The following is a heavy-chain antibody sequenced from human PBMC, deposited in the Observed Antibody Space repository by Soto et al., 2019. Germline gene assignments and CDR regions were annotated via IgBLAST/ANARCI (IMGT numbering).Heavy chain of an antibody. V-gene: IGHV1-69*13. CDR2: IIPVSGAA. CDR3: ATALGCRSTSCTLDY. CDR1: GGTFGSYA. D-gene: IGHD2-2*01. Sequence: ASVKVSCKASGGTFGSYAFSWVRQAPGQGLEWMGGIIPVSGAAHYAQKFQGRVTITADESTSTAYMELSSLGSQDTAVYYCATALGCRSTSCTLDYWGQGTRVTVSS. J-gene: IGHJ4*02.